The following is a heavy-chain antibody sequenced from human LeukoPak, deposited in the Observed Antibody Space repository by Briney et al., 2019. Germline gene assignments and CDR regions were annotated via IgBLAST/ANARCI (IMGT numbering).Heavy chain of an antibody. CDR3: ARHDSFIPY. V-gene: IGHV3-23*01. J-gene: IGHJ4*02. CDR1: GFTFNYYA. CDR2: ISDNEGST. D-gene: IGHD5-18*01. Sequence: GGSLRLSCAASGFTFNYYAMSWVRQAPGKGLEWVSGISDNEGSTYYRDSVEGRFTISRDNTKNTVYLQLNNLRADDTAVYFCARHDSFIPYWGQGTLVIVSS.